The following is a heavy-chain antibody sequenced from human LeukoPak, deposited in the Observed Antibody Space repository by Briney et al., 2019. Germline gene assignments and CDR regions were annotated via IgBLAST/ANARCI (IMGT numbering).Heavy chain of an antibody. CDR3: AKDTSGWSLT. Sequence: GGSLRLSCAASGFAFSGYEMYWVRQAPGKGLEWISYISDTGGAIHYADSVKGRFTISRDNAKNSLYLQMNSLRAEDTAVYYCAKDTSGWSLTWGQGTLVTVSS. D-gene: IGHD6-19*01. V-gene: IGHV3-48*03. CDR2: ISDTGGAI. J-gene: IGHJ5*02. CDR1: GFAFSGYE.